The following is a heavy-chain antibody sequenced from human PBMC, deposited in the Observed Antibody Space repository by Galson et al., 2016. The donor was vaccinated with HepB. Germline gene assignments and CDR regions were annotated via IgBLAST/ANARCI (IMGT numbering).Heavy chain of an antibody. CDR2: ISNTSPTT. CDR3: VREYYGRLEQ. V-gene: IGHV3-48*02. CDR1: GFSLSHYG. D-gene: IGHD2-21*01. J-gene: IGHJ4*02. Sequence: SLRLSCAVSGFSLSHYGMSWVRLAPGRGLEWSSFISNTSPTTYYADSVRGRFTTSRDNAQNSLYLEMNSLRDEDTAVYFCVREYYGRLEQWGQGTLVTVSS.